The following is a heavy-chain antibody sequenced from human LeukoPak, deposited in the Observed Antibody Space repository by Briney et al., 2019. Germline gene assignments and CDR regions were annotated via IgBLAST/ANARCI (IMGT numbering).Heavy chain of an antibody. CDR2: VNRDGSET. CDR1: GFALSSHW. CDR3: FREGGD. J-gene: IGHJ4*02. Sequence: PGGSLRLSCAASGFALSSHWMTWVRQVPGRGPEWVANVNRDGSETYYLDSVKGRFTISKDNAKNSLYLQMNSLRVEDTAIYYCFREGGDWGQGTLVTVSS. D-gene: IGHD3-10*01. V-gene: IGHV3-7*01.